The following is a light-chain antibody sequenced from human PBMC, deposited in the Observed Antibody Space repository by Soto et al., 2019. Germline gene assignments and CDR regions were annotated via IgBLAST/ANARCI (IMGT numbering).Light chain of an antibody. CDR2: DGS. CDR1: QSVSSS. CDR3: QQRTRWPMT. Sequence: EIVVTQSPATLSVSPGERVTLSCRASQSVSSSLAWYQQRPGQAPRPLIYDGSKRAAGVPDRISGDGSGTDYTLTISSLEPEDFAVYYCQQRTRWPMTFGQGTRLEIK. V-gene: IGKV3-11*01. J-gene: IGKJ5*01.